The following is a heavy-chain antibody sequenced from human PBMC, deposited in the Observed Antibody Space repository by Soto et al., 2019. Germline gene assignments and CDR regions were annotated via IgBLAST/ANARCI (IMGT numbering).Heavy chain of an antibody. CDR3: ARVEQQWLATTYYFDY. D-gene: IGHD6-19*01. J-gene: IGHJ4*02. Sequence: GASVKVSCKASGYTFTSYYMHWVRQAPGQGLEWMGIINPSGGSTSYAQKFQGRVTMTRDTSTSTVYMELSSLRSEDTAVYYCARVEQQWLATTYYFDYWGQGTLVTVSS. V-gene: IGHV1-46*01. CDR2: INPSGGST. CDR1: GYTFTSYY.